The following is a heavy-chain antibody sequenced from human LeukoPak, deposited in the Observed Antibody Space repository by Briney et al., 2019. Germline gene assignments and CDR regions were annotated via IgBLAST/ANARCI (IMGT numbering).Heavy chain of an antibody. D-gene: IGHD1-14*01. V-gene: IGHV1-8*01. J-gene: IGHJ4*02. CDR1: GYIFTNYD. CDR3: AMGPPETSRSDH. CDR2: MSPNTGNT. Sequence: ASVKVSCKASGYIFTNYDINWVRQAAGQGLEWLGWMSPNTGNTGYAQKFQGRVTMTRNTSISTAYMELTSLRSDDTAVFYCAMGPPETSRSDHRGQGTQVTVS.